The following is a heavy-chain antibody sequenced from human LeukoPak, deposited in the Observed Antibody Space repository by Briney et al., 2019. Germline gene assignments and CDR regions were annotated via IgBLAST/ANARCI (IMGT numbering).Heavy chain of an antibody. V-gene: IGHV3-23*01. J-gene: IGHJ4*02. CDR1: GFPFSSYA. Sequence: GGSLRLSCAASGFPFSSYAMSWVRQAPGKGLERVSAISHSGGTTYYADSVKGRFTISRDNSKNTLYLQMNSLRAEDTAVYYCAKGLVPVVTPNNLFFDYWGQGTLVTVSS. CDR2: ISHSGGTT. CDR3: AKGLVPVVTPNNLFFDY. D-gene: IGHD4-23*01.